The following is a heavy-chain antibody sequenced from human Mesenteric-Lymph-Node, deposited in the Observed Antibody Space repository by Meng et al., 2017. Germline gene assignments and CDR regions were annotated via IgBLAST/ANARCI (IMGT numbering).Heavy chain of an antibody. Sequence: GGSLRLSCEASGFTFSNFAIHWVRQAPGKGLEWVAVISSDGNTEFYADSVKGRISISRDNSKNTLYLQISSLRAEDTAVYYCVRENYYGSGRLGAFDVWGQGTMVTVSS. D-gene: IGHD3-10*01. V-gene: IGHV3-30*04. CDR1: GFTFSNFA. CDR2: ISSDGNTE. J-gene: IGHJ3*01. CDR3: VRENYYGSGRLGAFDV.